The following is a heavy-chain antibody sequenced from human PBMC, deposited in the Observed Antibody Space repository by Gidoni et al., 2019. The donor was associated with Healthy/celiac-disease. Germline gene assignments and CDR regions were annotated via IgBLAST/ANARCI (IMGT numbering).Heavy chain of an antibody. J-gene: IGHJ5*02. D-gene: IGHD3-9*01. CDR3: ARRPRTIYPRSAHKNWFDP. V-gene: IGHV4-34*01. CDR2: INHSGST. CDR1: GGSFRGFD. Sequence: QVQLQQWGAGLLKPSETLSLTCAVDGGSFRGFDWGWIRQPPGKGLEWIGEINHSGSTNYSPSLKSRVTISVDTSKNQFSLKLSSVIAADTAVYYCARRPRTIYPRSAHKNWFDPWGQGTLVTVSS.